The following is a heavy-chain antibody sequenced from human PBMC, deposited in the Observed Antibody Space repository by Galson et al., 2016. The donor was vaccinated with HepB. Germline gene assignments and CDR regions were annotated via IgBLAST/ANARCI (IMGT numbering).Heavy chain of an antibody. Sequence: SETLSLTCTVSGAFIRSSTFYWGWIRQPPGKGLEWIGSIYYNGATKYNPSLESRVTISVDTSKNQFSLKLSSVTAADTTIYYCARHRTGYSSSWSFWGQGALVTVSS. V-gene: IGHV4-39*01. CDR3: ARHRTGYSSSWSF. D-gene: IGHD6-13*01. CDR1: GAFIRSSTFY. CDR2: IYYNGAT. J-gene: IGHJ4*02.